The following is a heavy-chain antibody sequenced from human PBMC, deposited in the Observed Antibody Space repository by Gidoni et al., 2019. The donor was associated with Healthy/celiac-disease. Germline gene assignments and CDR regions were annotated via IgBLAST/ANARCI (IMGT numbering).Heavy chain of an antibody. CDR2: INAGNGNT. CDR1: GYPFTSYA. Sequence: QVQLVQSGAEVKKPGASVKVSCKASGYPFTSYAMHWVRQAPGQRLEWMGWINAGNGNTKYSQKFQGRVTITRDTSASTAYMELSSLRSEDTAVYYCARVRVGATRMEFLGRLDYWGQGTLVTVSS. V-gene: IGHV1-3*01. J-gene: IGHJ4*02. CDR3: ARVRVGATRMEFLGRLDY. D-gene: IGHD1-26*01.